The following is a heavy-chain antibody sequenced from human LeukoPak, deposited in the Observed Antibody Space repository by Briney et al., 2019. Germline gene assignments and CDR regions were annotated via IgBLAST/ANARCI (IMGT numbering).Heavy chain of an antibody. D-gene: IGHD4-17*01. V-gene: IGHV3-74*03. CDR1: GLTLSNYW. CDR2: MNYDGSST. J-gene: IGHJ2*01. Sequence: GSLRLSCAASGLTLSNYWMHWVRQAPGKGLVWVSRMNYDGSSTTYADSVKGRFTISRDNAKNTLYLQMNSLRAEDTAVYYCARETTVIREWYFDLWGRGTLVTVAS. CDR3: ARETTVIREWYFDL.